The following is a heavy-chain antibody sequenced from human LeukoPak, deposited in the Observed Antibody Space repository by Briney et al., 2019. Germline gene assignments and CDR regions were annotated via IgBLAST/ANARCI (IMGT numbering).Heavy chain of an antibody. CDR3: ARDPGITMIVVVIPNFDY. V-gene: IGHV1-18*01. CDR1: GYTFTSYG. Sequence: ASVKVSCKASGYTFTSYGISWVRQAPGQGLEWMGWISAYNGNTNYAQKLQGRVTMTTDTSTSTAYMELRSLRSDDTAVYHCARDPGITMIVVVIPNFDYWGQGTLVTVSS. D-gene: IGHD3-22*01. CDR2: ISAYNGNT. J-gene: IGHJ4*02.